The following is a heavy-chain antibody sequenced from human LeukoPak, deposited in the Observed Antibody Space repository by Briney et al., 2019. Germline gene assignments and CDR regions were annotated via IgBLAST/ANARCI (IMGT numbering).Heavy chain of an antibody. CDR3: ARQTGSGLFILP. J-gene: IGHJ4*02. D-gene: IGHD3/OR15-3a*01. CDR1: GGSISSSSYY. V-gene: IGHV4-39*07. Sequence: PSETLSLTCTVSGGSISSSSYYWGWIRQPTGKGREWIGSIYYSGSTYYNPSLKSRVTISVDTSKNQFSLKLSPVTAADTAVYYCARQTGSGLFILPGGQGTLVTVSS. CDR2: IYYSGST.